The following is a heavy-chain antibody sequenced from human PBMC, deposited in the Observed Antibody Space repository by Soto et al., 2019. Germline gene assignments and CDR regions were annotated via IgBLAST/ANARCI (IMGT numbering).Heavy chain of an antibody. V-gene: IGHV3-48*01. CDR1: GFTFSSYS. CDR2: ISSSSSTI. D-gene: IGHD1-26*01. Sequence: GGSLRLSCAASGFTFSSYSMNWVRQAPGKGLEWVSYISSSSSTIYYADSVKGRFTISRDNAKNSLYLQMNSLRAEDTAVYYCASFGGGATFDYWGQGTLVPVSS. CDR3: ASFGGGATFDY. J-gene: IGHJ4*02.